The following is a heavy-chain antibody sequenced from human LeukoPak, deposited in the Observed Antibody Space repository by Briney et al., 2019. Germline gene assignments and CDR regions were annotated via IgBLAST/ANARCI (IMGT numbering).Heavy chain of an antibody. CDR1: GYTFTGYY. Sequence: ASVKVSCKASGYTFTGYYIHWVRQAPGQGLEWMGWMNPNSGNTGYAQKFQGRVTITRNTSISTAYMELSSLRSEDTAVYYCARDSERVGDSGYYPNWFDPWGXGTLVTVSS. CDR2: MNPNSGNT. V-gene: IGHV1-8*03. D-gene: IGHD3-22*01. CDR3: ARDSERVGDSGYYPNWFDP. J-gene: IGHJ5*02.